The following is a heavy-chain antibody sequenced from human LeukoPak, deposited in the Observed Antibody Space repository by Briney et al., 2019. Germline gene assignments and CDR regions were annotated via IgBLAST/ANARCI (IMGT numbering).Heavy chain of an antibody. CDR3: ARVSGYSGYDYDY. V-gene: IGHV1-69*04. J-gene: IGHJ4*02. D-gene: IGHD5-12*01. CDR2: IIPILGIA. CDR1: GGTFSSYA. Sequence: ASVKVSCKASGGTFSSYAISWVRRAPGQGLEWMGRIIPILGIANYAQKFQGRVTITADKSTSTAYMELSSLRSEDTAVYYCARVSGYSGYDYDYWGQGTLVPVSS.